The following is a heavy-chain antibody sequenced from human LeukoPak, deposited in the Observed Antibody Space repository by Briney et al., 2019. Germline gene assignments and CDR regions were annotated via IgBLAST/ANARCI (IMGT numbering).Heavy chain of an antibody. CDR2: IKTDGSEK. CDR3: ANQLIPASATVFEF. J-gene: IGHJ4*02. CDR1: GFTLSSYW. V-gene: IGHV3-7*03. D-gene: IGHD6-13*01. Sequence: GGSLRLSCAGSGFTLSSYWISWVRPAPEKGLEWVANIKTDGSEKYYVDSVKGRFTISRDNSKNSVYLQMNSLRVEDTAVYYCANQLIPASATVFEFWGQGTLVTVSS.